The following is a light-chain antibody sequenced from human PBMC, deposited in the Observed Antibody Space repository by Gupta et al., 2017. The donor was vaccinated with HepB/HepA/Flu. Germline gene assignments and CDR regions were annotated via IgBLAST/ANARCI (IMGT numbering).Light chain of an antibody. CDR1: SSDVGAYKY. J-gene: IGLJ3*02. CDR2: EVS. Sequence: QSALTPPASVSGSPGQSITISCTGTSSDVGAYKYVSWYQQHPGKAPKLMIYEVSNRPSGVSNRFSGTKSGTTAALTISGLQAEDEADYYCSSYTTNSAWVFGGATKLTVL. V-gene: IGLV2-14*01. CDR3: SSYTTNSAWV.